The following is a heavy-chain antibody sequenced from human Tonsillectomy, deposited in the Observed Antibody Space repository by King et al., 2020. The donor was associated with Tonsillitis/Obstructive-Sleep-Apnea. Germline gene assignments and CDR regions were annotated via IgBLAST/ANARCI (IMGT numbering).Heavy chain of an antibody. CDR3: ARGLGNIVGNGMDV. Sequence: VQLVESGGGVVQPGRSLRLSCAASGFTFSSYVMHWVRQAPGKGLEWVAVIWYDATNKYYVESVKGRFTISRDNSKDTLYLEMNNLIAEDTSLYYCARGLGNIVGNGMDVWGQGTTVTVSS. CDR1: GFTFSSYV. J-gene: IGHJ6*02. CDR2: IWYDATNK. V-gene: IGHV3-33*01. D-gene: IGHD2-21*01.